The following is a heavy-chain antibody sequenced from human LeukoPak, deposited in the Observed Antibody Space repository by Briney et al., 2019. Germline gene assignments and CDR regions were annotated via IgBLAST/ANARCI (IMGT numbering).Heavy chain of an antibody. CDR1: GFTFSSYA. CDR3: ARELAAMIN. J-gene: IGHJ4*02. V-gene: IGHV3-30*04. CDR2: ISYDGSNK. D-gene: IGHD3-16*01. Sequence: GGSLRPSCAASGFTFSSYAMHWVRQAPGKGLEWVAVISYDGSNKYYADSVKGRFTISRDNSKNTLYLQMNSLRAEDTAVYYCARELAAMINWGQGTLVTVSS.